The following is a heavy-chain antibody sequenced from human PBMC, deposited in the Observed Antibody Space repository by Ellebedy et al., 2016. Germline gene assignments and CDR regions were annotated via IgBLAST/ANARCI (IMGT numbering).Heavy chain of an antibody. J-gene: IGHJ4*02. CDR3: TRNFAPLVLTSDH. CDR2: IRSKANSYAT. V-gene: IGHV3-73*01. Sequence: GESLKISXAASGFTFSDSAMNWVRQASGKGLEWVGRIRSKANSYATGYGASVKGRFTISRDDSKNTAYLQMNSLKTEDTAVYYCTRNFAPLVLTSDHWGQGTLVTVSS. D-gene: IGHD4/OR15-4a*01. CDR1: GFTFSDSA.